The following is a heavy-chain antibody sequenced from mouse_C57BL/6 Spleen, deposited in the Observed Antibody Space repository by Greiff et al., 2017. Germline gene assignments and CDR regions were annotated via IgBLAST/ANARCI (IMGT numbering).Heavy chain of an antibody. CDR3: ARPYSNYNYFDY. CDR2: IRNKANGYTT. D-gene: IGHD2-5*01. J-gene: IGHJ2*01. V-gene: IGHV7-3*01. CDR1: GFTFTDYY. Sequence: EVQLVESGGGLVQPGGSLSLSCAASGFTFTDYYMSWVRQPPGKALEWLGFIRNKANGYTTEYSASVKGRFTISRDNSQSILYLQMNALRAEDSATYYCARPYSNYNYFDYWGQGTTLTVSS.